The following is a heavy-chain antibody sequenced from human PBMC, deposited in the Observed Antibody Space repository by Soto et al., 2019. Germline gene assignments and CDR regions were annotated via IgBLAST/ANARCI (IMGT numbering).Heavy chain of an antibody. Sequence: SEILSLTCTVSGGSISSYYWSWIRQPPGKGLEWIGYIYYSGSTNYNPSLKSRVTISVDTSKNQFSLKLSSVTAADTAVYYCARVRGNYYDSSGYYSGAYYFDYWGQGTLVTVSS. V-gene: IGHV4-59*01. D-gene: IGHD3-22*01. CDR3: ARVRGNYYDSSGYYSGAYYFDY. CDR2: IYYSGST. J-gene: IGHJ4*02. CDR1: GGSISSYY.